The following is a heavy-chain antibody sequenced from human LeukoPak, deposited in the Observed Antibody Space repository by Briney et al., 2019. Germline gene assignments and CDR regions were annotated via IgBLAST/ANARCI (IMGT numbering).Heavy chain of an antibody. Sequence: SETLSLTCTVSGGSISSYYWSWIRQPPGKGLEWIGYIYYSGSTNYNPSLKSRVTISVDTSKNQFSLKLSSVTAADTAVYYCAGHEGGYGGNNAINNWFDPWGQGTLVAVSS. V-gene: IGHV4-59*08. CDR3: AGHEGGYGGNNAINNWFDP. CDR2: IYYSGST. D-gene: IGHD4-23*01. J-gene: IGHJ5*02. CDR1: GGSISSYY.